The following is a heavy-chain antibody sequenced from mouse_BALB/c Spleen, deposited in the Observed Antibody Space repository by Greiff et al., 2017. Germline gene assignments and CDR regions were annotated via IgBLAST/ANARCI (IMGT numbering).Heavy chain of an antibody. D-gene: IGHD1-2*01. CDR3: ARLLRPYFDY. CDR1: GFNIKDTY. V-gene: IGHV14-3*02. Sequence: EVKLMESGAELVKPGASVKLSCTASGFNIKDTYMHWVKQRPEQGLEWIGRIDPANGNTKYDPKFQGKATITADTSSNTAYLQLSSLTSEDTAVYYCARLLRPYFDYWGQGTTLTVSS. J-gene: IGHJ2*01. CDR2: IDPANGNT.